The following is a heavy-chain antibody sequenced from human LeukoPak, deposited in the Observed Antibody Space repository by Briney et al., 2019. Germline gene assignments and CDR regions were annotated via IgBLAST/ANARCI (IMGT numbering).Heavy chain of an antibody. CDR2: IIPIFGTA. CDR1: GGTFSSYA. D-gene: IGHD1-26*01. V-gene: IGHV1-69*13. J-gene: IGHJ4*02. Sequence: ASVKVSCKASGGTFSSYAISWVRQAPGQGLEWMGGIIPIFGTANYAQKFQGRVTITADESTSTAYMELSSLRSEDTAVYYCARDMTRYSGSYGLRIGFDYWGQGTLVTVSS. CDR3: ARDMTRYSGSYGLRIGFDY.